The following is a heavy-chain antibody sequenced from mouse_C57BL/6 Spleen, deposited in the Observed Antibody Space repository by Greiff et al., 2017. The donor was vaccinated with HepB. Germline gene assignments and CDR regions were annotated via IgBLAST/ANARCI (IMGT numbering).Heavy chain of an antibody. CDR1: GYTFTDYE. J-gene: IGHJ2*01. D-gene: IGHD2-2*01. CDR3: TREGDLWLRRKPHFDD. CDR2: IDPETGGT. V-gene: IGHV1-15*01. Sequence: QVQLQQSGAELVRPGASVTLSCKASGYTFTDYEMHWVKQTPVHGLEWIGAIDPETGGTAYNQKFKGKAILTADKSSSTAYMELRSLTSEDSAVYYCTREGDLWLRRKPHFDDWGQGTTLTVSS.